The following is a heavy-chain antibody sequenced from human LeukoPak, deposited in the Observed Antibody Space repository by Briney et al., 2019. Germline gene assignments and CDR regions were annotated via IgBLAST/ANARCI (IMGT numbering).Heavy chain of an antibody. J-gene: IGHJ5*02. CDR1: GYTFTSYD. CDR2: MNPNSGNT. CDR3: ARALGYCSSTSCYANWFDP. Sequence: GASVKVSCKASGYTFTSYDINWVRQATGQGLEWMGWMNPNSGNTGYAQKFQGRVTTTRNTSISTAYMELSSLRSEDTAVYYCARALGYCSSTSCYANWFDPWGQGTLVTVSS. V-gene: IGHV1-8*01. D-gene: IGHD2-2*01.